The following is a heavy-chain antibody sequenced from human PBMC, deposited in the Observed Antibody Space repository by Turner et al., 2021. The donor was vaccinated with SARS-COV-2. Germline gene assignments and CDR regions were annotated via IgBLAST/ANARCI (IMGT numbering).Heavy chain of an antibody. J-gene: IGHJ4*02. D-gene: IGHD3-22*01. CDR2: IWYDGSNK. V-gene: IGHV3-33*01. CDR1: GFTFSSYG. Sequence: QVQLVESGGGVVQPGRSLRRSCAASGFTFSSYGMHWVRQAPGKGLEWVAVIWYDGSNKYYADSVKGRFTISRDNSKNTLYLQMNSLRAEDTAVYYCARDPDSSGLLPHFDYWGQGTLVTVSS. CDR3: ARDPDSSGLLPHFDY.